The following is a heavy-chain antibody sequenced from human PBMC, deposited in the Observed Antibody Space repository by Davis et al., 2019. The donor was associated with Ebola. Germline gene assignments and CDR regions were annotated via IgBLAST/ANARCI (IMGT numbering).Heavy chain of an antibody. Sequence: GESLKISCAASGFTFSTYGMHWVRQAPGKGLDWVALISYDGGNKYYTDSVKGRFTISRDNSKNTVYLQLNSLRTEDTAVYYCAKGGSFDIWGQGTMVTVSS. CDR2: ISYDGGNK. CDR1: GFTFSTYG. V-gene: IGHV3-30*18. J-gene: IGHJ3*02. CDR3: AKGGSFDI. D-gene: IGHD3-16*01.